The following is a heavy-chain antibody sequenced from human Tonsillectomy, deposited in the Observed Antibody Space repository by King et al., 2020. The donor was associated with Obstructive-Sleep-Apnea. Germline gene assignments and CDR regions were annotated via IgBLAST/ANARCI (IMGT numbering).Heavy chain of an antibody. CDR3: AKDLDYYGSGSPPY. J-gene: IGHJ4*02. Sequence: VQLVESGGGLVQPGRSLRLSCAASGFTFDDYAMHWVRQAPGKGLEWVSGISWNSGSIGYADSVKGRFTISRDNAKNSLYLQMNSLRAEDTALYYCAKDLDYYGSGSPPYWGQGTLVTVSS. V-gene: IGHV3-9*01. D-gene: IGHD3-10*01. CDR1: GFTFDDYA. CDR2: ISWNSGSI.